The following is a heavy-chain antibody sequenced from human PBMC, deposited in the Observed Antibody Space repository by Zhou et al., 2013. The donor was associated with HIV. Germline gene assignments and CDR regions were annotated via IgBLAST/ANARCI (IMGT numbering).Heavy chain of an antibody. Sequence: QVQLVQSGAEVKKPGSSVKVSCKASGGTFSSYAISWVRQAPGQGLEWMGRIIPIFGTANYAQKFQGRVTITADESTSTAYMELSSLRSEDTAVYYCAREAYGDYPGEGVAYYYGMDVWGPRDHGHRLL. V-gene: IGHV1-69*13. J-gene: IGHJ6*01. CDR1: GGTFSSYA. D-gene: IGHD4-17*01. CDR2: IIPIFGTA. CDR3: AREAYGDYPGEGVAYYYGMDV.